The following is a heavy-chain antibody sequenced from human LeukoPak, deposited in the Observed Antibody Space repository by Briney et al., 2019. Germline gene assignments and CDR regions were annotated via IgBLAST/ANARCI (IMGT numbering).Heavy chain of an antibody. CDR1: GFKFTSYS. V-gene: IGHV3-23*01. Sequence: GGSLRLSCAASGFKFTSYSMNWVRQAPGKGLEWVSAISGSGGSTYYADSVKGRFTISRDNSKNTLYLQMNSLRAEDTAVYYCAKDPDSSGYYPLEYNWFDPWGQGTLVTVSS. D-gene: IGHD3-22*01. CDR3: AKDPDSSGYYPLEYNWFDP. CDR2: ISGSGGST. J-gene: IGHJ5*02.